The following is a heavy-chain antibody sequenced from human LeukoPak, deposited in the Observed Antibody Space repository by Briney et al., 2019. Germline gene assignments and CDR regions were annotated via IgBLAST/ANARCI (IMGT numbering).Heavy chain of an antibody. J-gene: IGHJ6*03. V-gene: IGHV1-69*05. CDR3: GVSGYGPHYYYTTTWTS. D-gene: IGHD3-3*01. Sequence: SVKVSCKASGGTFSSYAISWVRQAPGQGLEWMGGIIPIFGTANYAQKFQGRVTITTDESTSTAYMELSSLRSEDTAGYYCGVSGYGPHYYYTTTWTSGAKGPRSPSP. CDR2: IIPIFGTA. CDR1: GGTFSSYA.